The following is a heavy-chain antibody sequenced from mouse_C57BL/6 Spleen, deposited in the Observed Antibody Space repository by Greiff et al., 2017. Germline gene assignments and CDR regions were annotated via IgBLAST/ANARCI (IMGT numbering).Heavy chain of an antibody. D-gene: IGHD1-1*01. CDR3: ARSGNYGSSSLDV. Sequence: QVQLQQSGPELVKPGASVKISCKASGYAFSSSWMNWVKQRPGKGLEWIGRIYPGDGDTNYIGKFKGKATLTADKSSSTAYMQLSSLTSEASAVYFCARSGNYGSSSLDVWGTGTTVTVSS. CDR1: GYAFSSSW. V-gene: IGHV1-82*01. CDR2: IYPGDGDT. J-gene: IGHJ1*03.